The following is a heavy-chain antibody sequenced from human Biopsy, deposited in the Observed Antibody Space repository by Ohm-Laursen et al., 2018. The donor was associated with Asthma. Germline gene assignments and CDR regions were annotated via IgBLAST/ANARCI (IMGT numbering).Heavy chain of an antibody. Sequence: SLRLSCTAPGFTFSSYWMHWVRQAPGKGLVWVSRINSDGSSTSYADSVKGRFTISRDNAKNTLYLQMNSLRAEDTAVYYCARDLTMVQGGFADYWGQGTLVTVSS. D-gene: IGHD3-10*01. CDR3: ARDLTMVQGGFADY. CDR1: GFTFSSYW. CDR2: INSDGSST. J-gene: IGHJ4*02. V-gene: IGHV3-74*01.